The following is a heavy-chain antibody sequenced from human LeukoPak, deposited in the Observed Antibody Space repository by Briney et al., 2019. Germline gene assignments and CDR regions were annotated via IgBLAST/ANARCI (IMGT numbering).Heavy chain of an antibody. CDR2: INQDGSEN. Sequence: GGSLRLSCGFSGFTFSSYWMSWVRQAQGKGLEWVANINQDGSENYYVDSVKGRFTISRDNAKNSLYLQMNSLRVEDTAVYYCARGRPLDYWGQGTLVTVSS. J-gene: IGHJ4*02. V-gene: IGHV3-7*01. CDR3: ARGRPLDY. CDR1: GFTFSSYW.